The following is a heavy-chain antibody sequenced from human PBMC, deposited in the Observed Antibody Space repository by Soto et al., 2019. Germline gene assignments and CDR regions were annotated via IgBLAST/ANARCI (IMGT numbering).Heavy chain of an antibody. D-gene: IGHD2-15*01. J-gene: IGHJ4*02. CDR1: GGSISGYF. CDR3: TSGLIVVVAASRLAGY. Sequence: SETLSLTCTVSGGSISGYFWSWIRQPPGKGLEWIGYIYHSGSTNYNPSLKSRVTISVDTSKNQFSLKLSSVTAEDTAVYYCTSGLIVVVAASRLAGYWGQGTLVTVSS. V-gene: IGHV4-59*12. CDR2: IYHSGST.